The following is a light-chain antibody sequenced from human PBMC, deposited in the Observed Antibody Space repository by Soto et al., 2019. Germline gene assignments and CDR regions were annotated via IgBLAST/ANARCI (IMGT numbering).Light chain of an antibody. CDR1: TSDVGNYNY. CDR2: EVS. Sequence: QSALTQPASVSGSPGQSITISCTGTTSDVGNYNYVSWYQHHPGKAPKLIIYEVSYRSTGASNRFSGTKSGNTASLTISGPQGEDEADYYCSSYTATNTYVFGTGTKLTVL. V-gene: IGLV2-14*01. J-gene: IGLJ1*01. CDR3: SSYTATNTYV.